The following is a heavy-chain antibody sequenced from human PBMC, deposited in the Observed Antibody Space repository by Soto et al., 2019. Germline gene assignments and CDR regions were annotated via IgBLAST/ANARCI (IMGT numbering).Heavy chain of an antibody. Sequence: SVKVSCKASGGTFSSYAISWVRQAPGQGLEWMGGIIPIFGTANYAQKFQGRVTITADESTSTAYMELSSLRSEDTAVYYCGVVPAAIGNYYYYGMDVWGQGTTVTVS. D-gene: IGHD2-2*01. CDR3: GVVPAAIGNYYYYGMDV. CDR2: IIPIFGTA. CDR1: GGTFSSYA. J-gene: IGHJ6*02. V-gene: IGHV1-69*13.